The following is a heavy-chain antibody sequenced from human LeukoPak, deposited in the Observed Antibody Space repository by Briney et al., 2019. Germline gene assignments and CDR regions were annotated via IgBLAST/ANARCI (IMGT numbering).Heavy chain of an antibody. D-gene: IGHD6-13*01. CDR1: GFPFSSYG. V-gene: IGHV3-30*18. J-gene: IGHJ6*02. Sequence: GRSLRLSCAASGFPFSSYGMHWVRQAPGKGREWVSFISYDGANKYYADSVKGRFTISRDNSKNTLYLQMNSLRGDDTGMYFCAKDSSSSNYYYGLDVWGQGTTVTVSS. CDR3: AKDSSSSNYYYGLDV. CDR2: ISYDGANK.